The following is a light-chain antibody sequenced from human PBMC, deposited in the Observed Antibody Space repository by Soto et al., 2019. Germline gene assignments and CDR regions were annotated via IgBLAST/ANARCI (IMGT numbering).Light chain of an antibody. CDR3: QQANSFPIT. CDR1: QTISSW. CDR2: AAS. Sequence: DVQMTQSPSTLSGSVGDRVTITCRASQTISSWLAWYQQKPGKAPKLLIYAASSLQSGVPSRFSGSGSGTDFTLTISSLQPEDFATYYCQQANSFPITFGQGTRLAIK. V-gene: IGKV1-12*01. J-gene: IGKJ5*01.